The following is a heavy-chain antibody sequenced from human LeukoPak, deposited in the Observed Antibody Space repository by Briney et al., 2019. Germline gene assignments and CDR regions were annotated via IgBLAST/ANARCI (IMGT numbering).Heavy chain of an antibody. CDR3: ARDRGRNWGSDY. Sequence: APVKVSCKASGYTFSDYYMHWVRQAPGQGLEWVGWINPISGGTDYAQKFQGRVTMTRDTSITTAYMELSRLRSDDTAVYYCARDRGRNWGSDYWGQGTLVTVSS. D-gene: IGHD7-27*01. CDR2: INPISGGT. J-gene: IGHJ4*02. CDR1: GYTFSDYY. V-gene: IGHV1-2*02.